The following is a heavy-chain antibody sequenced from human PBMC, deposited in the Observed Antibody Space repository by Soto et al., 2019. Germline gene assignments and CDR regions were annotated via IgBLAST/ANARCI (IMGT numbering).Heavy chain of an antibody. CDR2: ISSTGTYI. CDR3: ARETNTYSSSYHAFDL. V-gene: IGHV3-21*01. CDR1: GITFSSYS. D-gene: IGHD6-6*01. Sequence: EVQLVESGGGLVKPGGSLRLSCAASGITFSSYSMNWVRQAPGKGLEWVSSISSTGTYIDYADSVKGRFTISRDNAKNSLFLQMASLPAEDADLYYCARETNTYSSSYHAFDLWGQGTMVTVSS. J-gene: IGHJ3*01.